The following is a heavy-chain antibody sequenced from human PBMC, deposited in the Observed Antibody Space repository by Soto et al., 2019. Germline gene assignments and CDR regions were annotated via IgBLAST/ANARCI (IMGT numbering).Heavy chain of an antibody. Sequence: GASVKVSCKASGYTFTSYYMHWVRQAPGQGLEWMGIINPSGGSTSHAQKFQGRVTMTRDTSTSTVYMELSSLRSEDTAVYYCARAPLEYYDFWSGYYGNPGWYYGMDVWGQGTTVTVSS. D-gene: IGHD3-3*01. J-gene: IGHJ6*02. CDR3: ARAPLEYYDFWSGYYGNPGWYYGMDV. CDR2: INPSGGST. CDR1: GYTFTSYY. V-gene: IGHV1-46*01.